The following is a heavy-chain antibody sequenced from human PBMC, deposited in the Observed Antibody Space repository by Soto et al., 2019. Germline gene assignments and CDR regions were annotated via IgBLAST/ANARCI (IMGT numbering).Heavy chain of an antibody. Sequence: EASVKVSCKASGYTFTSYAMNWVRQAPGQRLEWMGWINAGNGNTKYSQKFQGRVTITRDTSASTAYMELSSLRSEDTAVYYCASSATTADYYYGMDVWGQGTTVTAP. CDR1: GYTFTSYA. V-gene: IGHV1-3*01. CDR2: INAGNGNT. J-gene: IGHJ6*02. CDR3: ASSATTADYYYGMDV. D-gene: IGHD1-26*01.